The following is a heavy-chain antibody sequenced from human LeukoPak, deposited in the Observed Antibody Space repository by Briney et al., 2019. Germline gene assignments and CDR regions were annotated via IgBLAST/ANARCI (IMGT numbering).Heavy chain of an antibody. J-gene: IGHJ4*02. CDR2: ISGSGGST. Sequence: GGSLRLSCAASGFTFSSYAMSWVRQAPGKGMEWVSAISGSGGSTYYADSVKGRFTISRDNSKNTLYLQMNSLRAEDTAVYYCAKVDYDILTGTDWGQGTLVTVSS. CDR3: AKVDYDILTGTD. D-gene: IGHD3-9*01. CDR1: GFTFSSYA. V-gene: IGHV3-23*01.